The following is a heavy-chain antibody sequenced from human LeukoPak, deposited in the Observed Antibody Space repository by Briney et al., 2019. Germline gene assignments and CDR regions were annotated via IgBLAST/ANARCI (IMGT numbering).Heavy chain of an antibody. CDR1: GFTFSGSA. Sequence: GGSLRLSCAASGFTFSGSAMHWVRQASGKGLEWVGLIRSKTNNYTTTFAASLEGRFTVSRDDSKNTEYLQMNSLKTEDTAVYYCTGDPTDYYYFHMDVWGKGTTVTVSS. J-gene: IGHJ6*03. CDR3: TGDPTDYYYFHMDV. CDR2: IRSKTNNYTT. V-gene: IGHV3-73*01. D-gene: IGHD4-17*01.